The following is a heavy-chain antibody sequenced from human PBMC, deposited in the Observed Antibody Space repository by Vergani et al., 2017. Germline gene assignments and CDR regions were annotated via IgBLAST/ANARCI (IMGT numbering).Heavy chain of an antibody. CDR3: ARSNPYVDFDI. V-gene: IGHV4-38-2*01. CDR1: GYSTSSGYY. Sequence: QVQLQESGPGLVKPSETLSLTCAVSGYSTSSGYYWGWIRQPPGKGLEWIGSIYHSGSTYYNPSLKSRVTISVDTSKNQFSLKLSSVTAADTAVYYCARSNPYVDFDIWGQGTMITVSS. D-gene: IGHD3-16*01. CDR2: IYHSGST. J-gene: IGHJ3*02.